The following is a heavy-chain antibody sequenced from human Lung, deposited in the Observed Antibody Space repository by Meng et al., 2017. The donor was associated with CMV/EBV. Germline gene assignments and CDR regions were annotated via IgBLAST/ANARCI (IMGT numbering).Heavy chain of an antibody. CDR1: GFSLSAYW. V-gene: IGHV3-7*01. D-gene: IGHD6-25*01. Sequence: GESXKISCAASGFSLSAYWMTWVRQAPGQGLEWVANIKEDGSERDYVDSVEGRFTISRDNSRNSLFLEMNSLRVGDTAVYYCVRGRGLDAWGQGTTVTAP. CDR3: VRGRGLDA. CDR2: IKEDGSER. J-gene: IGHJ6*02.